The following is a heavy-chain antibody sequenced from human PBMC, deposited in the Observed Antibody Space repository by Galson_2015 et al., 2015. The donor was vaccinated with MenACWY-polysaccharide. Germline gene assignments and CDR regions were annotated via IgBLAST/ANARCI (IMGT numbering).Heavy chain of an antibody. Sequence: SLRLSCAASGFSFSTYWMHWVRHAPGKGLVWVSRINADGSATDYADSVRGRFTISRDNAKNTLYLEMNSLRAEDTAVYYCTKAGAESCRGSSCYFNLFDPWGQGALVTVSS. J-gene: IGHJ5*02. D-gene: IGHD2-15*01. CDR2: INADGSAT. CDR1: GFSFSTYW. CDR3: TKAGAESCRGSSCYFNLFDP. V-gene: IGHV3-74*01.